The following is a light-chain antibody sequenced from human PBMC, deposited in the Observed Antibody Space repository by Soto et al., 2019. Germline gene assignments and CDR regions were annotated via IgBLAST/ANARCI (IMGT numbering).Light chain of an antibody. CDR1: QSISSH. CDR2: DAS. Sequence: EIVLTQSPATLSLSPGDRATLSCRASQSISSHLAWYQQRPGQVDRLLIYDASHRSTGIPVRFSGSGSGTDFTLTINNLEPEDFAVYYCQQRNDGLTFGGGTKVEIK. CDR3: QQRNDGLT. V-gene: IGKV3-11*01. J-gene: IGKJ4*01.